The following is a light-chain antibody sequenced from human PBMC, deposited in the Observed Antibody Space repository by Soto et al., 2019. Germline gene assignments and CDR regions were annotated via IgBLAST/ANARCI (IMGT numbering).Light chain of an antibody. Sequence: TQSPGTLSLSPGEGATLSCRTSQRVDNNFVAWYQQKPGQAPRLLIYGASTRATGIPARFSGSGSGTEFTLTISSLQSEDFAVYYCQQYNNWPPWTFGQGTQVDIK. CDR3: QQYNNWPPWT. CDR1: QRVDNN. CDR2: GAS. V-gene: IGKV3-15*01. J-gene: IGKJ1*01.